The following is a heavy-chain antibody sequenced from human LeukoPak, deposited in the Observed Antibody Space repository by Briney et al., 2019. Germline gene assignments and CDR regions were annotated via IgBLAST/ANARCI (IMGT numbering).Heavy chain of an antibody. CDR1: GGSISSFY. CDR2: IYYSGST. Sequence: SETLFLTCTVSGGSISSFYWTWIRQPPGKGLEWIGYIYYSGSTNYNPSLKSRVTISVDTSMNQFSLKLSSVTAADTAVYYCAREKGNSYGYDYWGQGTLVTVSS. J-gene: IGHJ4*02. D-gene: IGHD5-18*01. CDR3: AREKGNSYGYDY. V-gene: IGHV4-59*01.